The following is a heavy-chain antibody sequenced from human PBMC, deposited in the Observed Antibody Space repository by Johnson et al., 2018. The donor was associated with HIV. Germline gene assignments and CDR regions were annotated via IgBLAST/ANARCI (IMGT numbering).Heavy chain of an antibody. D-gene: IGHD5-12*01. CDR2: ISFDGKNK. V-gene: IGHV3-30*03. J-gene: IGHJ3*01. CDR3: ASGYDDGF. CDR1: GFTVSSNY. Sequence: QVQLVESGGGLVQPGGSLRLSFAASGFTVSSNYMSWVRQAPGKGLEWVAVISFDGKNKFYADSVKDRFTISRDNSRNTLYLQMNSLRPEDTVVYYWASGYDDGFWGRGTLVTVAS.